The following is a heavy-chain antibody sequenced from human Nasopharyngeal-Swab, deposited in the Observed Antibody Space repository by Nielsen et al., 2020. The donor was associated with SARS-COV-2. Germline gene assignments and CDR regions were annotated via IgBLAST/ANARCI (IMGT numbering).Heavy chain of an antibody. CDR2: IPSDGSDK. D-gene: IGHD3-10*01. Sequence: GGSLRLSCVASGFTFSGYAMHWVRQAAGKGLEWVAVIPSDGSDKYYADSVKGRFTISRDDSKNTLYLQMNSLGPEDTALYYCAKVFPYGSGRYSPAWDFHYWGQGTLVTVSS. CDR3: AKVFPYGSGRYSPAWDFHY. CDR1: GFTFSGYA. V-gene: IGHV3-30*18. J-gene: IGHJ4*02.